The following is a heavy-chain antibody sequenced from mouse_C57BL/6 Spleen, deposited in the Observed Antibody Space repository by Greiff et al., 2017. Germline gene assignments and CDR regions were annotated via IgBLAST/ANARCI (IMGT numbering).Heavy chain of an antibody. V-gene: IGHV10-3*01. CDR1: GFTFNTYA. D-gene: IGHD2-1*01. CDR3: VRGWGFGNPEYLDY. CDR2: IRSKSSNYAT. J-gene: IGHJ2*01. Sequence: EVQLQESGGGLVQPKGSLKLSCAASGFTFNTYAMHWVRQAPGKGLEWVARIRSKSSNYATYYADSVKDRFTISRDDSQSMLYLQMNNLKTKDTAMYICVRGWGFGNPEYLDYWGQGTALTVSS.